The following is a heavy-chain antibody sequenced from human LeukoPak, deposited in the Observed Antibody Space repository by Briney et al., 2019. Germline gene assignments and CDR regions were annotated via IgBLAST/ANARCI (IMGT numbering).Heavy chain of an antibody. V-gene: IGHV3-33*01. J-gene: IGHJ6*02. D-gene: IGHD2-2*01. CDR3: TTDLYQLPHYYFYAMDV. CDR2: IWYDGSNK. Sequence: GGSLRLSCAASGFTFSSYGMHWVRQAPGKGLEWVAVIWYDGSNKYYADSVKGRFTISRDNSKNTLYLQMNSLRAEDTAVYYCTTDLYQLPHYYFYAMDVWGQGTTVTVSS. CDR1: GFTFSSYG.